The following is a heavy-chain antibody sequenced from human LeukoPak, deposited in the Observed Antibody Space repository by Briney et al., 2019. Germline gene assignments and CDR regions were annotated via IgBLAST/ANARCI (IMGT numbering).Heavy chain of an antibody. CDR3: ARDRYSSGWSPDDAFDI. D-gene: IGHD6-19*01. V-gene: IGHV1-18*01. CDR1: GYTFTSYG. Sequence: GASVKVSCKASGYTFTSYGISWVRQAPGQGLEWMGWISAYNGNTNYAQKLQGRVTMTTDTSTSTAYMELRSLRSDDTAVYYCARDRYSSGWSPDDAFDIWGQGTMVTVSS. CDR2: ISAYNGNT. J-gene: IGHJ3*02.